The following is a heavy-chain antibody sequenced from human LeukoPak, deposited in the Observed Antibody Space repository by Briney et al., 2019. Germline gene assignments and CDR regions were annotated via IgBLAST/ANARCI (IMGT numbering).Heavy chain of an antibody. CDR2: ISYDGSNK. V-gene: IGHV3-30-3*01. D-gene: IGHD3-16*01. CDR3: ARGQGGNWFDP. J-gene: IGHJ5*02. Sequence: PGRSLRLSCAASGFTFSIYAMHWVRQAPGKGLERVAVISYDGSNKYYADSVKGRFTIYRDNSKNTLYLQMNSLRAEDTAVYYCARGQGGNWFDPWGQGTLVTVSS. CDR1: GFTFSIYA.